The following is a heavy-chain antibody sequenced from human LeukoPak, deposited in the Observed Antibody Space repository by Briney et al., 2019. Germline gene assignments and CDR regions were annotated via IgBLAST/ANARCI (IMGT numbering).Heavy chain of an antibody. CDR2: ISTTGDRI. J-gene: IGHJ4*02. D-gene: IGHD2-2*01. Sequence: PGGSLRLSCAASGFTFSSYEMNWVRQAPGKGLEWISYISTTGDRIQYADSVKGRFTISRDNAKNSLYLQMNSLRAEDTAVYYCARDKSWGSSTSCFDYWGQGTLVTVSS. CDR3: ARDKSWGSSTSCFDY. CDR1: GFTFSSYE. V-gene: IGHV3-48*03.